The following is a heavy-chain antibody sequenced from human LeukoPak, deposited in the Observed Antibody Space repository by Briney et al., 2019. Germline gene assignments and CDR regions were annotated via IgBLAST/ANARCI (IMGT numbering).Heavy chain of an antibody. CDR3: ARVVWGSPIGSSSDYVMDV. J-gene: IGHJ6*02. CDR1: RFIFSDYF. V-gene: IGHV3-11*01. D-gene: IGHD3-16*01. Sequence: GGPLRLSCAASRFIFSDYFMSWIRQAPGKGLEWVSYISTGGSTIYYADSVKGRFSISRDNAKNSLFLQMNRLRPEDTAVYYCARVVWGSPIGSSSDYVMDVWGQGTTVTVSS. CDR2: ISTGGSTI.